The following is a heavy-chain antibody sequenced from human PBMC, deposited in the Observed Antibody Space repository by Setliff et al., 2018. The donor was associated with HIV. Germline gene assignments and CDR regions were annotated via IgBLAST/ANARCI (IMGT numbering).Heavy chain of an antibody. J-gene: IGHJ5*02. V-gene: IGHV4-4*08. CDR1: GDSISNYY. Sequence: TLSLTCTVSGDSISNYYWSWVRQPPGKGLEWIGYIYTTGSTNYNPSLKSRVTISVDTSENQFSLRLNSVTAADTAVYYCARYRYYYDSSGYGRWFDPWGQGTLVTVSS. D-gene: IGHD3-22*01. CDR3: ARYRYYYDSSGYGRWFDP. CDR2: IYTTGST.